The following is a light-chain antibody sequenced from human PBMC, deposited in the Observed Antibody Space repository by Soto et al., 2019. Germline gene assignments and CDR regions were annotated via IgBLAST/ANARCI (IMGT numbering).Light chain of an antibody. J-gene: IGKJ4*01. V-gene: IGKV1-5*01. Sequence: DIPMTQSPSTLSASVGDRVTITCRASQTLRTWLAWYQQKPGKAPKLLIYDVSILQSGVPSRFSGSGSGTEFTLTISSLQPDEFATYYCQQYNGYPLTFGGGTKVEFK. CDR1: QTLRTW. CDR2: DVS. CDR3: QQYNGYPLT.